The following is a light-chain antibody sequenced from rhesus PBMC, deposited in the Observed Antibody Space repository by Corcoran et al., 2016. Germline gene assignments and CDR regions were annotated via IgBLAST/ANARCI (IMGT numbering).Light chain of an antibody. Sequence: QSAPTQPPSVSGSPGQSVTISCAGTSIDIGRYDYVSWYQQHRGKAPKLLIYDVNKRPSVVSDRFSGSKSGSTASLTISGLQAEDEVDYYCCSYTTSSTFVFGSGTKLTVL. J-gene: IGLJ6*01. CDR1: SIDIGRYDY. CDR3: CSYTTSSTFV. V-gene: IGLV2S7*01. CDR2: DVN.